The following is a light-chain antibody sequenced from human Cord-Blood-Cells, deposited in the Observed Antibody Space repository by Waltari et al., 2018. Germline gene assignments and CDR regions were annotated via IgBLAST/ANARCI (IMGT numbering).Light chain of an antibody. CDR3: QKYNSAPWP. J-gene: IGKJ1*01. V-gene: IGKV1-27*01. Sequence: DIQMTQSPSSLAASVVDRVTITCRASQGLSNDVAWYQQKPGKVPKLLIYAASTFQSEVPSLFSSSGSGTDFTLTISSLPPEYVATYYCQKYNSAPWPLGQGTTVEL. CDR1: QGLSND. CDR2: AAS.